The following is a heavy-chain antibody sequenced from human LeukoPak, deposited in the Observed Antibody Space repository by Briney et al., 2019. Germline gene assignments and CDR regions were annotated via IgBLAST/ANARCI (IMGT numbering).Heavy chain of an antibody. J-gene: IGHJ4*02. CDR3: ARVDWNSTDGYYFDY. V-gene: IGHV3-11*01. D-gene: IGHD1-7*01. CDR1: GFTFSDYY. Sequence: GGSLRLSCAASGFTFSDYYMSWIRQAPGKGLEWVSYISSSGSTIYYADPVKGRFTISRDNAKNSLYLQMNSLRAEDTAVYYCARVDWNSTDGYYFDYWGQGTLVTVSS. CDR2: ISSSGSTI.